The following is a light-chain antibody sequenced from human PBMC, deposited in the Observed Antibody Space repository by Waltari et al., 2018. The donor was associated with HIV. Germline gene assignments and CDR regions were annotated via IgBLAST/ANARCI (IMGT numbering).Light chain of an antibody. CDR1: QAISNS. Sequence: DIQMTQSPSSLSASVGDRVTITCRASQAISNSLAWYQHKPGKAPKLLLYAASKLESGVPFRFSGTGSGTDYTLTISSLQSEDLATYFCQQYYSTPQTFGQGTKVEIK. J-gene: IGKJ1*01. CDR2: AAS. V-gene: IGKV1-NL1*01. CDR3: QQYYSTPQT.